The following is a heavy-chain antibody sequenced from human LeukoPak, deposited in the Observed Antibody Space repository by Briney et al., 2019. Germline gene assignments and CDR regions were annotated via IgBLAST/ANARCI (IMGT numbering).Heavy chain of an antibody. J-gene: IGHJ4*02. Sequence: ASVKVSCKASGYTFTSYDINWVRQATGQGLEWMGWMNPNSGNTGYAQKFQGRVTMTRNTSISTAYMELSRLRSDDTAVYYCARGAYYYDSSGYSIDYWGQGTLVTVSS. V-gene: IGHV1-8*01. CDR1: GYTFTSYD. CDR3: ARGAYYYDSSGYSIDY. CDR2: MNPNSGNT. D-gene: IGHD3-22*01.